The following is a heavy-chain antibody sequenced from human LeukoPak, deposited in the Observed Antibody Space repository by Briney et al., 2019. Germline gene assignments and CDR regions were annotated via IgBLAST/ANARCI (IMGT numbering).Heavy chain of an antibody. J-gene: IGHJ4*02. Sequence: GGSLRLSCAASGFTFSSFAMTWVRQAPGKGQEWVSGISGRGDSTYYADSVKGQFTISRDNSKKTLYLQMSSLRADDTAVYFCAKAPCSGGSCYFSDWGQGTLVTVSS. D-gene: IGHD2-15*01. CDR2: ISGRGDST. V-gene: IGHV3-23*01. CDR1: GFTFSSFA. CDR3: AKAPCSGGSCYFSD.